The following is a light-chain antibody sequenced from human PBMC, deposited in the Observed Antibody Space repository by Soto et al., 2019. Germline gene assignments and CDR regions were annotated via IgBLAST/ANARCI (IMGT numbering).Light chain of an antibody. CDR2: AAS. V-gene: IGKV1-17*01. CDR3: VQHYSYPLT. Sequence: DIQMTQSPSSPSASVGDRVIITCRASQSISTYLNWYQQKPGKAPKLLIYAASSLQSGVPSRFSGSGSGTDFTLTVSSLQPEDFATYYCVQHYSYPLTFGGGTKVEIK. J-gene: IGKJ4*01. CDR1: QSISTY.